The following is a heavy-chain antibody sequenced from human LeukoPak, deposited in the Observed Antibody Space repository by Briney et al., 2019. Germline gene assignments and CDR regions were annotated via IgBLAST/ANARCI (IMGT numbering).Heavy chain of an antibody. V-gene: IGHV3-43D*03. CDR2: ISWDGGST. CDR1: GFSFDDYA. Sequence: GGSLRLSCAASGFSFDDYAMHWVRQAPAKGLEWVSLISWDGGSTYYADSVKGRFTISRDNSKNSLYLQMNSLRAEDTALYSCAKGPEFRWLQALAFDQWGQESLVTVSS. D-gene: IGHD5-24*01. CDR3: AKGPEFRWLQALAFDQ. J-gene: IGHJ5*02.